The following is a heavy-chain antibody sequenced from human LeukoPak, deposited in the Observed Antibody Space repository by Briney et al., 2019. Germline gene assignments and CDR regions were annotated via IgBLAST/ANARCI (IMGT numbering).Heavy chain of an antibody. V-gene: IGHV4-59*08. CDR3: ARLPLGDY. J-gene: IGHJ4*02. D-gene: IGHD7-27*01. Sequence: PSETLSLTCTVSGGSIGSYYWSWVRQPPGKGLEWIGYIYYSGSTNYNPSLKSRVTISVDTSKNQFSLKLSSVTAADTAVYYCARLPLGDYWGQGTLVTVSS. CDR2: IYYSGST. CDR1: GGSIGSYY.